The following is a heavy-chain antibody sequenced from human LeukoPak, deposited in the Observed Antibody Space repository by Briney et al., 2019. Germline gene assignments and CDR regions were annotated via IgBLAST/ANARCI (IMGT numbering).Heavy chain of an antibody. V-gene: IGHV4-39*01. Sequence: SETLSLTCTVSGGSISSSSYYWGWIRQPPGKGLEWIGSIYYSGSTYYNPSLKSRVTISVDTSKNQFSLKLSSVTAADTDVYYCARYEENSGWYSYYFDYWGQGTLVTVSS. CDR3: ARYEENSGWYSYYFDY. D-gene: IGHD6-19*01. J-gene: IGHJ4*02. CDR1: GGSISSSSYY. CDR2: IYYSGST.